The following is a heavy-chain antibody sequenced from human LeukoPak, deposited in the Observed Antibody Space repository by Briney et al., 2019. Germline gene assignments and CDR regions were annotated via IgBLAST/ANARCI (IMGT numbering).Heavy chain of an antibody. CDR1: GFTFSSYA. CDR3: AKDMGGYVDHGMDV. CDR2: ISGSGGST. D-gene: IGHD5-12*01. V-gene: IGHV3-23*01. J-gene: IGHJ6*02. Sequence: GGSLRRSCAASGFTFSSYAMSWVRQAPGKGLEWVSAISGSGGSTYYADSVKGRFTISRDNSKNTLYLQMNSLRAEDTAVYYCAKDMGGYVDHGMDVWGQGTTVTVSS.